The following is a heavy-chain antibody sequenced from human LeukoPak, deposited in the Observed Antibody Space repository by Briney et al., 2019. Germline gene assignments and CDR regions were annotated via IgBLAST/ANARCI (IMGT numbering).Heavy chain of an antibody. J-gene: IGHJ2*01. CDR1: GFTFSSYS. V-gene: IGHV3-21*01. CDR3: AREMGYSGYEDL. D-gene: IGHD5-12*01. CDR2: ISSSSSYI. Sequence: GGSLRLSCAASGFTFSSYSMNWVRQAPGKGLEWVSSISSSSSYIYYADSVKGRFTISRDNAKNSLYLQMNSLRAEDTAVYYCAREMGYSGYEDLWGGGTLVIVS.